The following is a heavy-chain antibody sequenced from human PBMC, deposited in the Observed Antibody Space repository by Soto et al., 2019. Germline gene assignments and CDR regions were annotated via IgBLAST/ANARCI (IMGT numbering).Heavy chain of an antibody. CDR3: TTSNGHLNH. Sequence: EVQLVESGGGWVQPGGSLRLSCAASRFTFSVYSMNWVRQAPGKGLDWVSYITGSSDRILFADSVKGRFTVSRDNAKNSLYLQMNSLRDEDTGVYYCTTSNGHLNHWGQGTLVSVSS. J-gene: IGHJ4*02. CDR1: RFTFSVYS. D-gene: IGHD3-22*01. CDR2: ITGSSDRI. V-gene: IGHV3-48*02.